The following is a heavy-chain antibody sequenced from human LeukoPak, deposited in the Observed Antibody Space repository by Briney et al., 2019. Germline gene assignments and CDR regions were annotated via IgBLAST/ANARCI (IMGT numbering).Heavy chain of an antibody. CDR1: GYTFTGYW. V-gene: IGHV5-51*01. Sequence: GESLKISCKGSGYTFTGYWIGWVRQMPGKGLEWMAFIYPGDSETRYSPSFQGQVTISVDKSINTAYLKWSSLKASDTAIYYCARHAVYGDYAASRTFYFDYWGQGTLVTVSS. J-gene: IGHJ4*02. CDR2: IYPGDSET. D-gene: IGHD4-17*01. CDR3: ARHAVYGDYAASRTFYFDY.